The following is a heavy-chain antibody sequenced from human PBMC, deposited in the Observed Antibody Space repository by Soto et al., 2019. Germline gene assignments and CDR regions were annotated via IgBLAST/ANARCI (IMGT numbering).Heavy chain of an antibody. Sequence: ASVKVSCKASGYTFTSYDINWVRQANGQGFEYLGWMNPNSGNTGYVKKFQGRVTITRYTSASTAYLELSSLRFEYTAVYYCARSIVVVTALDYWGQGTLVTVSS. CDR1: GYTFTSYD. D-gene: IGHD2-21*02. V-gene: IGHV1-8*01. J-gene: IGHJ4*02. CDR2: MNPNSGNT. CDR3: ARSIVVVTALDY.